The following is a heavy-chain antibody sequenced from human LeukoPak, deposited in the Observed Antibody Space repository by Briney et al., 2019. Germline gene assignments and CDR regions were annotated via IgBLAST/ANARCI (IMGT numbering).Heavy chain of an antibody. Sequence: SETLSLTCTVSGGSISSSSYYWGWIRQPPGKGLEWIGSIYYSGGTYYNPSLKSRVTISVDTSKNQFSLKLSSVTAADTAVYYCARLGKVRYFDYWGQGTLVTVSS. J-gene: IGHJ4*02. CDR2: IYYSGGT. CDR1: GGSISSSSYY. V-gene: IGHV4-39*07. D-gene: IGHD1-1*01. CDR3: ARLGKVRYFDY.